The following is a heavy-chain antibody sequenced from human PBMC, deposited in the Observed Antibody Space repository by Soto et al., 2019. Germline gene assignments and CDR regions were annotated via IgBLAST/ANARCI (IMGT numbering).Heavy chain of an antibody. V-gene: IGHV4-39*01. CDR2: IYYSGST. D-gene: IGHD3-3*01. Sequence: PSETLSLTCTASGGSISSSSYYWGWIRQPPGKGLEWIGSIYYSGSTYYNPSPKSRVTISVDTSKNQFSLKLSSVTAADTAVYYCARHRDFGVGFDFDYWGQGTLVTVSS. CDR3: ARHRDFGVGFDFDY. CDR1: GGSISSSSYY. J-gene: IGHJ4*02.